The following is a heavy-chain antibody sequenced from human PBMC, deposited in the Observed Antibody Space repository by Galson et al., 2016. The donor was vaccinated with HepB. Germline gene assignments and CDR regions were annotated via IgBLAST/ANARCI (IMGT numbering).Heavy chain of an antibody. CDR1: GFSFSSYW. V-gene: IGHV3-7*04. CDR3: ARWYHDCWSAYYKPQHAYYFDS. Sequence: SLRLSCAASGFSFSSYWMSWVRQAPGKGLEWVANIKQDGSEKYFLASVKGRFTVSRDNAQTSLYLQMNSLRAEDTAVYYCARWYHDCWSAYYKPQHAYYFDSWGQGTPVTVSS. J-gene: IGHJ4*02. CDR2: IKQDGSEK. D-gene: IGHD3-3*01.